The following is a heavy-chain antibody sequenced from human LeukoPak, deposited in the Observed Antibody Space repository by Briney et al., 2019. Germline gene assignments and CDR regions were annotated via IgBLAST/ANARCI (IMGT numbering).Heavy chain of an antibody. Sequence: SETLSLTCTVSGGSISSYYWSWIRQPPGKGLEWIGYIYYSGSTNYNPSLKSRVTISVDTSKNQFSLKLSSVTAADTAVYYCAVSRSGSIFVFDIWGQGTMVTVSS. J-gene: IGHJ3*02. D-gene: IGHD3-22*01. CDR3: AVSRSGSIFVFDI. CDR2: IYYSGST. V-gene: IGHV4-59*01. CDR1: GGSISSYY.